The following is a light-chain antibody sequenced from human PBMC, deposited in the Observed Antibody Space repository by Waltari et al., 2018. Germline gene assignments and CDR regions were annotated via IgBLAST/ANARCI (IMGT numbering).Light chain of an antibody. CDR3: QQYDSYSGT. J-gene: IGKJ1*01. V-gene: IGKV1-5*03. CDR2: KAS. CDR1: QSISSW. Sequence: DIQMTQSPSTLSASVGDRVTINCRASQSISSWLAWYQRKPGKAPNLLIYKASRLESGVPSRFSGSGSGTEFTLTISSLQPDDFATYYCQQYDSYSGTFGQGTKVDIK.